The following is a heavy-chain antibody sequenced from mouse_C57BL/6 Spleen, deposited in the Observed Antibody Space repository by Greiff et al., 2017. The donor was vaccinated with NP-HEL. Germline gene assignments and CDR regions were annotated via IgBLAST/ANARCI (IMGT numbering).Heavy chain of an antibody. CDR2: IYPGDGDT. J-gene: IGHJ4*01. CDR1: GYAFSSSW. D-gene: IGHD1-1*01. CDR3: ARSGSSPAMDY. Sequence: QVQLKQSGPELVKPGASVKISCKASGYAFSSSWMNWVKPRPGKGLEWLGRIYPGDGDTNYIGKFKGKATLTADKSSSTAYMQLSSLTSEDSAVYFCARSGSSPAMDYWGQGTSVTVSS. V-gene: IGHV1-82*01.